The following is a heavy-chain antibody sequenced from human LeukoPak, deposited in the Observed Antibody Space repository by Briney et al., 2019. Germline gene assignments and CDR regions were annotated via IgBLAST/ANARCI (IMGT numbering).Heavy chain of an antibody. CDR3: ARERLYGSGWYLDY. D-gene: IGHD6-19*01. J-gene: IGHJ4*02. CDR2: IDQDGNEK. Sequence: GGSLRLSCAASGFPFSTSWMTWVRQAPGRGLEWVANIDQDGNEKYYVDSLKGRFTISRENAHNSLHLQMSSLTVEDTAVYYCARERLYGSGWYLDYWGQGTLVTVSS. CDR1: GFPFSTSW. V-gene: IGHV3-7*01.